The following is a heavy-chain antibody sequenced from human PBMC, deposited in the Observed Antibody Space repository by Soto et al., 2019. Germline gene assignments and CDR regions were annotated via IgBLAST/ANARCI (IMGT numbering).Heavy chain of an antibody. Sequence: EASVKVSCKASGYTFTGYHVHWVRQAPGQGLEWMGWINPNSGDTYLAQRFQGRVTMNRDTSIGTAYMELRGLTSDDTAEYYCAKGGAIVAAGTRVYLYNAMDVWGQGTTVTVSS. V-gene: IGHV1-2*02. CDR2: INPNSGDT. D-gene: IGHD1-26*01. J-gene: IGHJ6*02. CDR3: AKGGAIVAAGTRVYLYNAMDV. CDR1: GYTFTGYH.